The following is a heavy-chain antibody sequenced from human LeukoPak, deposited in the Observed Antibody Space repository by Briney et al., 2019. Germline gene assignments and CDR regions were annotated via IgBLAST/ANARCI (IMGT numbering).Heavy chain of an antibody. CDR1: GGSISSSSYY. V-gene: IGHV4-39*01. CDR3: ARGSDNTPPNRFDP. CDR2: IYYSGST. D-gene: IGHD1-26*01. J-gene: IGHJ5*02. Sequence: SETLSLTCTVSGGSISSSSYYWGWVRQPPGKGLGWIGSIYYSGSTYYNPSLKSRVTISVDTSKKQFSLKLSSVTAADTAVYYCARGSDNTPPNRFDPWGQGTLVTVSS.